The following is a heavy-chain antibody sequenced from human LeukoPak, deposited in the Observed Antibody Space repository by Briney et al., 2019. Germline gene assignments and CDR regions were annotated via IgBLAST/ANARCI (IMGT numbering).Heavy chain of an antibody. CDR3: ARRVRRSGSPIDY. V-gene: IGHV4-4*02. J-gene: IGHJ4*02. CDR1: GGSISSSNW. D-gene: IGHD3-10*01. Sequence: PSGTLSLTCAVSGGSISSSNWWSWVRQPPGKGLEWIGEINHSGSTNYNPSLKSRVTISVDTSKNQFSLKLSSVTAADTAVYYCARRVRRSGSPIDYWGQGTLVTVSS. CDR2: INHSGST.